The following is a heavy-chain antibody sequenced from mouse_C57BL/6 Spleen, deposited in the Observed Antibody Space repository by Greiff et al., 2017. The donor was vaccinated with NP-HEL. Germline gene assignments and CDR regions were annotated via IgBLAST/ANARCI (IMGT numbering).Heavy chain of an antibody. Sequence: DVMLVESGGGLVKPGGSLKLSCAASGFTFSSYAMSWVRQTPEKRLEWVATISDGGSYTYYPDNVKGRFTISRDNAKNNLYLQMSHLKSEDTAMYYCARGDYPGYFDVWGTGTTVTVSS. J-gene: IGHJ1*03. CDR3: ARGDYPGYFDV. D-gene: IGHD2-4*01. CDR2: ISDGGSYT. V-gene: IGHV5-4*03. CDR1: GFTFSSYA.